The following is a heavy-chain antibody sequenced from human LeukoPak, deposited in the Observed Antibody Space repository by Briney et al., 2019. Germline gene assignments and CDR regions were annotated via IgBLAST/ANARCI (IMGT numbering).Heavy chain of an antibody. J-gene: IGHJ5*02. V-gene: IGHV3-23*01. Sequence: GGSLRLSCAASGFTFSSYAMSWVRQAPGKGLEWVSAISGSGGSTYYADSVKGRFTTSRDNSKNTLYLQMISLRAEDTAVYYCAKEKSGYDSPPFDPWGQGTLVTVSS. CDR1: GFTFSSYA. CDR3: AKEKSGYDSPPFDP. D-gene: IGHD5-12*01. CDR2: ISGSGGST.